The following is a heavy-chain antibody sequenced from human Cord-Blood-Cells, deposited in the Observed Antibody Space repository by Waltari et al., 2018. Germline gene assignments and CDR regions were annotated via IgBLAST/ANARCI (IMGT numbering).Heavy chain of an antibody. V-gene: IGHV1-69*01. Sequence: QVQLVQSGAEVKKPGSSVKVSCKASGGTFSSYAISWVRQAPGQGLEWMGGIIPNLDTANYARKLQCRVTITAEESTSTAYMVLSSLRSEDTAVYYCAGVFPFRYYDFWSGYYDYWGQGTLVTVSS. D-gene: IGHD3-3*01. CDR1: GGTFSSYA. CDR2: IIPNLDTA. CDR3: AGVFPFRYYDFWSGYYDY. J-gene: IGHJ4*02.